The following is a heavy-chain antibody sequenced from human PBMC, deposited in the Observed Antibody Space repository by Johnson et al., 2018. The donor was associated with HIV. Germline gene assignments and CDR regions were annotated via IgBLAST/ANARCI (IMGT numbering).Heavy chain of an antibody. CDR1: GFTFSDYY. Sequence: VQLVESGGGLVKPGGSLRLSCVASGFTFSDYYMTWIRQAPGKGLEWVSVIYSGGSTYYADSVKGRFTISRDNSKNTLYLQMNSLRAEDTAVYYCARNRPVSYGYRGAFDFWGQGTMVTVSS. CDR2: IYSGGST. CDR3: ARNRPVSYGYRGAFDF. V-gene: IGHV3-66*01. D-gene: IGHD5-18*01. J-gene: IGHJ3*01.